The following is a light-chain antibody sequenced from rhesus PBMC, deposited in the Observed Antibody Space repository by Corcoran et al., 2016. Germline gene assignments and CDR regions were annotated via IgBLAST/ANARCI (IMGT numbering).Light chain of an antibody. Sequence: ETVMMQSPATLSLSPGERATLSCRASQSVCSTLAWYQQNPGQAPRLLIYYASTRATGIPDRFSGSGSGTEFTLTISSLDPEDVGVYYCQKYNDWPLTFGGGTKVEIK. CDR3: QKYNDWPLT. CDR2: YAS. V-gene: IGKV3-35*02. J-gene: IGKJ4*01. CDR1: QSVCST.